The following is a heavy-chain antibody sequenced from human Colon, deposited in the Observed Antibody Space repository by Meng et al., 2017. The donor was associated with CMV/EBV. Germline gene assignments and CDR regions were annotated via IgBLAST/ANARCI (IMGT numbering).Heavy chain of an antibody. J-gene: IGHJ4*02. CDR1: GYPFTNFG. V-gene: IGHV3-23*01. Sequence: SCKASGYPFTNFGISWVRQAPGKGLEWVSAISGSGGSTYYADSVKGRFTISRDNSKNTLYLQMNSLRAEDTAVYYCAKEGGIGDWYYFDYWGQGTLVTVSS. CDR3: AKEGGIGDWYYFDY. CDR2: ISGSGGST. D-gene: IGHD2-21*01.